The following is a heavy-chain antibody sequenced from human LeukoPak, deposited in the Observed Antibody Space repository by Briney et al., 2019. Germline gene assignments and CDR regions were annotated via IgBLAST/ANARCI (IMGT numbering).Heavy chain of an antibody. CDR1: GGSISSSSYY. D-gene: IGHD5-24*01. Sequence: SETLSLTCTVSGGSISSSSYYWGWIRQPPGKGLEWIGSIYYSGSTYYNPSLKSRVTISVDTSKNQFSLKLSSVTAADTAVYYCAGGSGYNTIDYWGQGTLVTVSS. CDR3: AGGSGYNTIDY. V-gene: IGHV4-39*07. CDR2: IYYSGST. J-gene: IGHJ4*02.